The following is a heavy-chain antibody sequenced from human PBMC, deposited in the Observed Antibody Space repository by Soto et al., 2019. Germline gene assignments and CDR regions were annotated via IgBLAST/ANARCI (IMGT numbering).Heavy chain of an antibody. Sequence: SETLSLTCTVSGGSVISGSYYWSLIRQPPGEGLEWIGYIYYSGSTNYNPSLKSRVTISVDTSKNQFSLKLSSVTAADTAVYYCARDRYYYDSSGYYFFDYWGQGTLVTVSS. CDR2: IYYSGST. V-gene: IGHV4-61*01. CDR3: ARDRYYYDSSGYYFFDY. D-gene: IGHD3-22*01. CDR1: GGSVISGSYY. J-gene: IGHJ4*02.